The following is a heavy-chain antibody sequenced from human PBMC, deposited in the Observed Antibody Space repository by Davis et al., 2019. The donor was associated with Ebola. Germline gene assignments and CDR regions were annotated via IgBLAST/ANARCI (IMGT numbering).Heavy chain of an antibody. Sequence: SVKVSCKASGYSFTNYYMHWVRQAPGQGLEWMGGIIPILGTANYAQKFQGRVTITADESTSTAYMELSSLRSEDTAVYYCARDLGDYGIDVWGKGTTVTVSS. V-gene: IGHV1-69*13. CDR1: GYSFTNYY. CDR2: IIPILGTA. CDR3: ARDLGDYGIDV. J-gene: IGHJ6*04. D-gene: IGHD3-10*01.